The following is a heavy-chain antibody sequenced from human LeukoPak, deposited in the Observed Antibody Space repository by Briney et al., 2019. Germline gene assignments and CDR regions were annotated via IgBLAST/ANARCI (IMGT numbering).Heavy chain of an antibody. CDR1: GGSISSYY. CDR2: IYYSGST. J-gene: IGHJ6*03. D-gene: IGHD3-9*01. CDR3: ARAGNLVIKDYYYYYYMDV. V-gene: IGHV4-59*01. Sequence: PSETLSLTCTVSGGSISSYYWSWIRQPPGKGLEWIGYIYYSGSTNYNPSLKSRVTISVDTSKNQFSLKLSSVTAADTAVYYCARAGNLVIKDYYYYYYMDVWGKGTTVTVFS.